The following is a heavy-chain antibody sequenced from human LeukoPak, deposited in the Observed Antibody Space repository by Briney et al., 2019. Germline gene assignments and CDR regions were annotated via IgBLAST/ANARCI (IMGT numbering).Heavy chain of an antibody. CDR3: AKMRGIVITFGGVIFDS. V-gene: IGHV3-23*01. D-gene: IGHD3-16*01. CDR2: MSAGGTST. Sequence: WGVSETLLSFYAMSWVRQAPGKGLAWVSGMSAGGTSTYYADSVKGRFTMSRDNSKNTVYLHMDSWRAEDTAIYYCAKMRGIVITFGGVIFDSWGQGTLASVSS. CDR1: ETLLSFYA. J-gene: IGHJ4*02.